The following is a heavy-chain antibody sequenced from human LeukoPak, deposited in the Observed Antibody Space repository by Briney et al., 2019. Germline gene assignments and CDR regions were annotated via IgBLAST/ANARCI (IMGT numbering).Heavy chain of an antibody. CDR1: GFTFSSYS. J-gene: IGHJ1*01. CDR3: ARGSCGGDCPMSRGYFQH. D-gene: IGHD2-21*02. Sequence: GGSLRLSCAASGFTFSSYSMNWVRQAPGKGLEWVSSISSSSSYIYYADSVKGRFTISRDNAKNSLYLQMNSLRAEDTAVYYCARGSCGGDCPMSRGYFQHWGQGTLVTVSS. V-gene: IGHV3-21*01. CDR2: ISSSSSYI.